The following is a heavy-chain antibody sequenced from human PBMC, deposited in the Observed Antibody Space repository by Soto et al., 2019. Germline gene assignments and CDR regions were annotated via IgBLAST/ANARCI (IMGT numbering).Heavy chain of an antibody. CDR2: IIPILGIA. CDR3: ARDGSSGYEAPFDY. D-gene: IGHD3-22*01. V-gene: IGHV1-69*08. Sequence: QVQLVQSGAEVKKPGSSVKVSCKASGGTFSSYTISWVRQAPGQGLEWMGRIIPILGIANYAQKFQGRVTITADNSTTTAYMELSSLRSEDTAVYYCARDGSSGYEAPFDYWGQGTLVTVSS. J-gene: IGHJ4*02. CDR1: GGTFSSYT.